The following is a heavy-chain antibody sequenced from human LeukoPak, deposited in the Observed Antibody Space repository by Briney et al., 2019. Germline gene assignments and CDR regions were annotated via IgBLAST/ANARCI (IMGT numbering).Heavy chain of an antibody. CDR1: GDSVSSNSAA. CDR2: TYYRSKWYN. D-gene: IGHD3-22*01. Sequence: SQTLSLTCAISGDSVSSNSAALNWIRQSPSRGLEWLVRTYYRSKWYNDYAVSVKSRITINPDTSKNQFSLQLNSVTPEDTAVYYCARDSSDDYVSSGSFDPWGQGTLVTVSS. V-gene: IGHV6-1*01. CDR3: ARDSSDDYVSSGSFDP. J-gene: IGHJ5*02.